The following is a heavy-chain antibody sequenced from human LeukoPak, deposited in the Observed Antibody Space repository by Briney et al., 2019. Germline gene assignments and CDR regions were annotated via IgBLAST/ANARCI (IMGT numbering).Heavy chain of an antibody. J-gene: IGHJ4*02. D-gene: IGHD1-26*01. Sequence: GGSLRLSCAASGFTFDDYAMHWVRQAPGKGLEWVSGISWNSGSIGYADSVKGRFTISRDNAKNSLYLQMNSLRAEDTALYCCAKDRVGATTYYFDYWGQGTLVTVSS. V-gene: IGHV3-9*01. CDR1: GFTFDDYA. CDR3: AKDRVGATTYYFDY. CDR2: ISWNSGSI.